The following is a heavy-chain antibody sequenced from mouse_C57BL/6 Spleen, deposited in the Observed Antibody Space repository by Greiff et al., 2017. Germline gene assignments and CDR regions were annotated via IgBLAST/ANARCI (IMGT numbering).Heavy chain of an antibody. CDR3: ARDPAWFAY. V-gene: IGHV5-17*01. Sequence: EVKLMESGGGLVKPGGSLKLSCAASGFTFSDYGMHWVRQAPEKGLEWVAYISSGSSTTYYADTVKGRFTISRDNAKNTLFLQMTSLRSEDTAMYYCARDPAWFAYWGQGTLVTVSA. CDR1: GFTFSDYG. CDR2: ISSGSSTT. J-gene: IGHJ3*01.